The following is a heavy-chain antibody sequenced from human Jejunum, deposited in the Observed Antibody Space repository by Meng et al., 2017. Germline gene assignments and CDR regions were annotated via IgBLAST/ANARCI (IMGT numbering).Heavy chain of an antibody. CDR2: IFRTGTS. J-gene: IGHJ4*02. V-gene: IGHV4-4*02. D-gene: IGHD6-19*01. CDR3: ARKGGTYSTGHFPHFDY. CDR1: GDSISRDNW. Sequence: QGQLEQSGPELVKPSGTLSLTCAVSGDSISRDNWWSWVRQPPGKGPEWIGDIFRTGTSNYSPSLRSRVAIYMDKSKNQFSLCLNSVTAADTAVYYCARKGGTYSTGHFPHFDYWGQGTLVTVSS.